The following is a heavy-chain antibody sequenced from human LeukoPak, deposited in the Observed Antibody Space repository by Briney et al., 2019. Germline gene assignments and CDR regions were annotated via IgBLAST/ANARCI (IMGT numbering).Heavy chain of an antibody. CDR2: IYHSGST. Sequence: PSETLSLTCAVSGGSISSSNWWSWVRQPPGKGLEWIGEIYHSGSTNYNPSLKSRVTISVDKSKNQFSLKLSSVTAADTAVYYCARVGYSGYDSHFDYWGQGTLVTVSS. D-gene: IGHD5-12*01. CDR1: GGSISSSNW. CDR3: ARVGYSGYDSHFDY. J-gene: IGHJ4*02. V-gene: IGHV4-4*02.